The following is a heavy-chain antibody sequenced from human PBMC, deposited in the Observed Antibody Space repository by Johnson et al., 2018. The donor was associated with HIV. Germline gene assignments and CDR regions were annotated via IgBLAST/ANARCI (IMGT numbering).Heavy chain of an antibody. CDR1: GFTFSDHY. Sequence: MQLVESGGGLIQPGGSLRLSCAASGFTFSDHYMDWVRQAPGKGLEWVSGINWNGGSTGYADSVKGRFTISRDNSKNTLYLQMNSLRAEDTAVYYCARDRGIGAAGDAFDIWGQGTMVTVSS. CDR2: INWNGGST. V-gene: IGHV3-20*04. CDR3: ARDRGIGAAGDAFDI. D-gene: IGHD6-13*01. J-gene: IGHJ3*02.